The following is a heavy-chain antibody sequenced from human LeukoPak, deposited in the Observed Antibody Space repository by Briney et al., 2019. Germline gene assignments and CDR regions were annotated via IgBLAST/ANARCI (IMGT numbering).Heavy chain of an antibody. J-gene: IGHJ6*02. V-gene: IGHV3-23*01. Sequence: GSLRLSCAASGFNFADHAMSWVRPTAGKGLEWVSAISGGGDMTYSADSVKGRFTISRDNSKNTLYLQMNSLRAEDTAVYYCARGHVLRYFDWLAYYGMDAWGQGTTVTVSS. CDR2: ISGGGDMT. D-gene: IGHD3-9*01. CDR1: GFNFADHA. CDR3: ARGHVLRYFDWLAYYGMDA.